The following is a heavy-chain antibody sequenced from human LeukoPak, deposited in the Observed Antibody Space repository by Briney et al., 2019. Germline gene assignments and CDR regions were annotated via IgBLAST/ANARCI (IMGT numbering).Heavy chain of an antibody. CDR3: ARDTPLVEYCSGGSCYAEHYYYYMDV. D-gene: IGHD2-15*01. J-gene: IGHJ6*03. V-gene: IGHV3-21*01. Sequence: PGGSLRLSCAASGFTFSSYSMNWVRQAPGKGLEWVSSISSSSSYIYYAGSVKGRFTIFRDNAKNSLYLQMNSLRAEDTAVYYCARDTPLVEYCSGGSCYAEHYYYYMDVWGKGTTVTVSS. CDR1: GFTFSSYS. CDR2: ISSSSSYI.